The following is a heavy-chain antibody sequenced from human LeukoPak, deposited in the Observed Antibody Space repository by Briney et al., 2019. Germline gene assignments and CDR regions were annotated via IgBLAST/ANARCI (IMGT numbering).Heavy chain of an antibody. Sequence: GGSLRLSCAASGFTFSSYSMNWVRQAPGKGLEWVSSISSSSSYIYYADSVKGRFTISRDNAENSLYLQMNSLRAEDTAVYYCARDDYDFWSGYYFDYWGQGTLVTVSS. CDR3: ARDDYDFWSGYYFDY. CDR2: ISSSSSYI. J-gene: IGHJ4*02. D-gene: IGHD3-3*01. V-gene: IGHV3-21*01. CDR1: GFTFSSYS.